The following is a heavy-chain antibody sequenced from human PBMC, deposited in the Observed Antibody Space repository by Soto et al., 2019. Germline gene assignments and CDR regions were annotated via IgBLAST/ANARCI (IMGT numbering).Heavy chain of an antibody. CDR2: ISYDGSNK. J-gene: IGHJ6*03. CDR3: AKDGGFDFWSGYRYYYYMDV. D-gene: IGHD3-3*01. Sequence: QVQLVESGGGVVQPGRSLRLSCAASGFTFSSYGMHWVRQAPGKGLEWVAVISYDGSNKYYSDSVKGRFTITRDNSKNSLYLEMNSLRAEDTAVYYCAKDGGFDFWSGYRYYYYMDVWGKGITATVSS. CDR1: GFTFSSYG. V-gene: IGHV3-30*18.